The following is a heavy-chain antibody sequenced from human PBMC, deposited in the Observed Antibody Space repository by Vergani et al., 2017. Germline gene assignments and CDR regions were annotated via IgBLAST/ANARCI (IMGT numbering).Heavy chain of an antibody. J-gene: IGHJ4*02. CDR1: GFTFSSYS. CDR3: ARAVGIVDRPYFDY. Sequence: DVQLVESGGGLVKPGGSLRLSCAASGFTFSSYSMNWVRQAPGKGLEWVSSISSSSSYIYYADSVKGRFTISRDNAKNSLYLQMNSLRAEDTAVYYCARAVGIVDRPYFDYWGQGTLVTVSS. V-gene: IGHV3-21*01. CDR2: ISSSSSYI. D-gene: IGHD3-22*01.